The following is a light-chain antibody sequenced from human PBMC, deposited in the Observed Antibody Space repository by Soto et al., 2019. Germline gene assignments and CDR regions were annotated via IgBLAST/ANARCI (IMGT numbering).Light chain of an antibody. CDR1: QRITTY. J-gene: IGKJ2*01. CDR2: TSG. V-gene: IGKV1-39*01. CDR3: QQTYSTPYT. Sequence: QMTQSPSSLSASVGDRVTITCRASQRITTYLKWYQQKPGEAPKLLISTSGTLQRGVPSRFSGSGSGTDFTLTITALRPEDFATYFCQQTYSTPYTFGQGTKLEIK.